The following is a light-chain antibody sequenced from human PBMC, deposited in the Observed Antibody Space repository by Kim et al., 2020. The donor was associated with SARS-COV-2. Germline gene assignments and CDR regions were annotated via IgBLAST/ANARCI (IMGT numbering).Light chain of an antibody. CDR3: LLSFTTGRPV. J-gene: IGLJ2*01. CDR2: ETT. Sequence: GGTVTLSCGSSTGAVTSRHDPYWFQQKPGQAPRTLIYETTKKRSWTPARFSGSLVGGKAALTLSGAQPEDEADYYCLLSFTTGRPVFGGGTQLTVL. V-gene: IGLV7-46*01. CDR1: TGAVTSRHD.